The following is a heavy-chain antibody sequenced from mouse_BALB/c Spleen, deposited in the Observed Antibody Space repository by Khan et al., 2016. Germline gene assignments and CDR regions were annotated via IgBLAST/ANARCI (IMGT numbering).Heavy chain of an antibody. V-gene: IGHV5-12-1*01. CDR1: GFAFSSYD. CDR2: ISSGGGST. D-gene: IGHD1-2*01. Sequence: EVELVESGGGLVKPGGSLKLSCAASGFAFSSYDMSWVRQTPEKRLEWVAYISSGGGSTYYPDTVKGRFTISRDNAKNTLYLQMSSLKSEDTVMYYCARHLITTATYFDYWGQGTTLTVSS. CDR3: ARHLITTATYFDY. J-gene: IGHJ2*01.